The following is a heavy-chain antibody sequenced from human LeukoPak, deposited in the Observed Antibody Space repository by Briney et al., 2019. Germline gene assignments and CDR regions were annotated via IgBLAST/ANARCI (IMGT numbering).Heavy chain of an antibody. CDR1: GGSISSGSYY. CDR2: IYTSGST. Sequence: SETLSLTCTVSGGSISSGSYYWSWIRQPAGTGLEWIGRIYTSGSTNYNPSLKSRVTISVDTSKNQFSLKLSSVTAADTAVYYCARVYGTPPDYWGQGTLVTVSS. J-gene: IGHJ4*02. V-gene: IGHV4-61*02. D-gene: IGHD4-17*01. CDR3: ARVYGTPPDY.